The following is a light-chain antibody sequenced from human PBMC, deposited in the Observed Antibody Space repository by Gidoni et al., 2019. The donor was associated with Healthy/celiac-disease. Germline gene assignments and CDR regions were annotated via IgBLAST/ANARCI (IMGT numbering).Light chain of an antibody. Sequence: IVLTQSPATLSLSPGERATRSRSDSQSVSSYLAWYQQKPGQAPRLLIYDASNRATGIPARFSGSGSGTDFTLTISSLEPEDFAVYYCQQRSNWLTFXGXTKVEIK. J-gene: IGKJ4*01. CDR2: DAS. V-gene: IGKV3-11*01. CDR1: QSVSSY. CDR3: QQRSNWLT.